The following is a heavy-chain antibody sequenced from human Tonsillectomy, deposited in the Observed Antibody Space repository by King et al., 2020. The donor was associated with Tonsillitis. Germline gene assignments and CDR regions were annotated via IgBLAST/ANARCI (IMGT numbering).Heavy chain of an antibody. CDR2: IFPDSGGT. Sequence: VKLVESGTEVKKPGASVKVSCKTSGYIFMDYHMHWVRQAPGQGLEWMGRIFPDSGGTYYAQKFQGRVTLTSDTSISTAYMELSGLTSDDTAVYYCVRENWYYDYWGQGTLVTVSS. V-gene: IGHV1-2*02. CDR1: GYIFMDYH. CDR3: VRENWYYDY. D-gene: IGHD1-7*01. J-gene: IGHJ4*02.